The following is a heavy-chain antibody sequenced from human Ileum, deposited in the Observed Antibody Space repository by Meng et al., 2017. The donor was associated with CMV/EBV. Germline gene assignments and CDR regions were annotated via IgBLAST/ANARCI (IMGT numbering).Heavy chain of an antibody. Sequence: EPGPGLVTPSETLSLPCTVPVGSIRSSSYYWGWIRQPPGKGLEWIGSIYYSGSTYYNPSLKSRVTISVDTSKNQFSLKLSSVTAADTAVYYCARLRSIAAREVFDYWGQGTLVTVSS. CDR2: IYYSGST. J-gene: IGHJ4*02. CDR1: VGSIRSSSYY. CDR3: ARLRSIAAREVFDY. V-gene: IGHV4-39*07. D-gene: IGHD6-6*01.